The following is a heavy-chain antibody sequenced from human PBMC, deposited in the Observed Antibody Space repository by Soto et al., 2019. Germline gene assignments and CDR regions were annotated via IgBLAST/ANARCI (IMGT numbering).Heavy chain of an antibody. D-gene: IGHD2-15*01. CDR3: ARDPPTANCSGGSCYGY. CDR2: ISYDGSNK. CDR1: GFTFSSYA. J-gene: IGHJ4*02. Sequence: QVQLVESGGGVVQPGRSLRLSCAASGFTFSSYAMHWVRQAPGKGLEWVAVISYDGSNKYYADSVKVRFTISRDNSKNTLYLQMNSLRAEDTAVYYCARDPPTANCSGGSCYGYWGQGTLVTVSS. V-gene: IGHV3-30-3*01.